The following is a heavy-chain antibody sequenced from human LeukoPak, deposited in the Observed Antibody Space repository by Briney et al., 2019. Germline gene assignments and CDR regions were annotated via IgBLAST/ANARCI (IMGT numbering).Heavy chain of an antibody. D-gene: IGHD4-17*01. CDR2: IYTSGST. J-gene: IGHJ3*02. CDR3: GRLLHDYGDYLAFDI. CDR1: GGSISSYY. Sequence: PSETLSLTCSVSGGSISSYYWSWIRQPAGKGLEWIGRIYTSGSTNYNPSLKSRVTMSVDTSKNQFSLKLSSVTAADTAVYYCGRLLHDYGDYLAFDIWGQGTMVTVSS. V-gene: IGHV4-4*07.